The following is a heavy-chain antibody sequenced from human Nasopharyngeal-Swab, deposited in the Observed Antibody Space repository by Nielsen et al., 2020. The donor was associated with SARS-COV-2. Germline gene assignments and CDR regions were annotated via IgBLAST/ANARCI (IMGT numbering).Heavy chain of an antibody. D-gene: IGHD6-19*01. J-gene: IGHJ6*03. Sequence: GESLKISCAASGFTFSSYWMHWVRQAPGKGLVWVSRINSDGSSTSYADSVKGRFTISRDNAKTTLYLQMNSLRAEDTAVYYCARDQRYSSGWPYYYYYYYMDVWGKGTTVTVSS. CDR1: GFTFSSYW. CDR3: ARDQRYSSGWPYYYYYYYMDV. V-gene: IGHV3-74*01. CDR2: INSDGSST.